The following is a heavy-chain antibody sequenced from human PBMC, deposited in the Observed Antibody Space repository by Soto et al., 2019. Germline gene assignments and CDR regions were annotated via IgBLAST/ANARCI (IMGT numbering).Heavy chain of an antibody. CDR3: ARGPPLQGLDY. J-gene: IGHJ4*02. D-gene: IGHD4-4*01. CDR1: GGSFSGYY. V-gene: IGHV4-34*01. CDR2: INHSGST. Sequence: SETLSLTCAVYGGSFSGYYWSWIRQPPGKGLEWIGEINHSGSTNYNPSLKSRVTISVDTSKNQFSLKLSSVTAADTAVYYCARGPPLQGLDYWGQGTLVTVSS.